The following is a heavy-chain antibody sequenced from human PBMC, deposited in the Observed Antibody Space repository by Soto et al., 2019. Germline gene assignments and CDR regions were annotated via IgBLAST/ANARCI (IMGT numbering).Heavy chain of an antibody. CDR1: GFTFSSYG. Sequence: VGSLRLSCAASGFTFSSYGMHWVRQAPGKGLEWVAVISYDGSNKYYADSVKGRFTISRDNSKNTLYLQMNSLRAEDTAVYYCAKDLWFGESPYYYYGMDVWGQGTTVTVSS. CDR2: ISYDGSNK. V-gene: IGHV3-30*18. J-gene: IGHJ6*02. CDR3: AKDLWFGESPYYYYGMDV. D-gene: IGHD3-10*01.